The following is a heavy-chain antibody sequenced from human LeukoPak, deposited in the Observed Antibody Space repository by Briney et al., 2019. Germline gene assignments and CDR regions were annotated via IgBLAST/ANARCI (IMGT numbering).Heavy chain of an antibody. CDR3: ARVGDGGNSDINFDY. J-gene: IGHJ4*02. CDR1: GGSFSGYY. Sequence: PSETLSLTCAVYGGSFSGYYWSWIRQPPGKGLEWIGEINHSGSTNYNPSLKSRVTISVDTSKNQFSLKLSSVTAADTAVYYCARVGDGGNSDINFDYWGQGTLVTVSS. V-gene: IGHV4-34*01. D-gene: IGHD4-23*01. CDR2: INHSGST.